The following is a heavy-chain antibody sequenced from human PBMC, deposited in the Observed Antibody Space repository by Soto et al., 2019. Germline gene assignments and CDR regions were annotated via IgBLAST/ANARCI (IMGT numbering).Heavy chain of an antibody. CDR1: GDSISSYY. J-gene: IGHJ5*02. CDR3: VRAPGRTWRPRWFDP. CDR2: IYYIGGT. V-gene: IGHV4-59*01. D-gene: IGHD1-1*01. Sequence: SETLSLTCTVSGDSISSYYWSWIRQPPGKGLEWIGDIYYIGGTNYNPSLKSRVTISVDTSKNQFALNLSSVTAADTAVYYCVRAPGRTWRPRWFDPWGQGTLVTVSS.